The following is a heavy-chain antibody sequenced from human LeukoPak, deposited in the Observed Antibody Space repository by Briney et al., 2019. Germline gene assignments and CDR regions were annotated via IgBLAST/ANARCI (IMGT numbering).Heavy chain of an antibody. D-gene: IGHD2-15*01. J-gene: IGHJ4*02. CDR2: ISTDGSST. CDR1: GFTFSSFW. Sequence: SGGSLRLSCAASGFTFSSFWMHWVRQVPGKGLVWVSCISTDGSSTSYPDSVKGRFTISRDNAKNTLFLQMNSLRAEDTAVYYCARSRLHFDLWGQGTLVTVSS. CDR3: ARSRLHFDL. V-gene: IGHV3-74*01.